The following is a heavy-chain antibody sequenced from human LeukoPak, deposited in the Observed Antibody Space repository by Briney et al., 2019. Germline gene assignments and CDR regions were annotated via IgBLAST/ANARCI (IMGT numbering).Heavy chain of an antibody. Sequence: VASVKVSCKASGYTFTSYGLSWVRQAPGQGLQWMGWISTYNGNTNYPQNFQGRVTMTTDTSTRTVYMELRSLRSDDTAVYYCARDRTDVLLWFGEGDYYYGMDVWGQGTTVTVSS. CDR2: ISTYNGNT. V-gene: IGHV1-18*01. D-gene: IGHD3-10*01. CDR1: GYTFTSYG. J-gene: IGHJ6*02. CDR3: ARDRTDVLLWFGEGDYYYGMDV.